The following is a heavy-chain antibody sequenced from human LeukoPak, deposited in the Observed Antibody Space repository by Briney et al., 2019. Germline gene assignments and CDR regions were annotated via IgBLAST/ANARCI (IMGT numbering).Heavy chain of an antibody. D-gene: IGHD2-2*01. V-gene: IGHV3-23*01. CDR2: ISGSGGST. CDR3: ARDLVVVPAAVNWFDP. Sequence: PGGSLRLSCAASGFTFSSYAMSWVRQAPGKGLEWVSAISGSGGSTYYADSVKGRFTISRDNSKNTLYLQMNSLRAEDTAVYYCARDLVVVPAAVNWFDPWGQGTLVTVSS. J-gene: IGHJ5*02. CDR1: GFTFSSYA.